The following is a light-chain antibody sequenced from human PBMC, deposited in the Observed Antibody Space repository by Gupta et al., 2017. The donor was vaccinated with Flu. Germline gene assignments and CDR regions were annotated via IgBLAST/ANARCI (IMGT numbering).Light chain of an antibody. CDR2: GAS. CDR1: QTLRSSD. CDR3: QQYGNSPRT. J-gene: IGKJ1*01. V-gene: IGKV3-20*01. Sequence: GTPPLSPGAGAPLSCRASQTLRSSDLGWYQQKPGQSPRFLIYGASNRASGVPDRFSASGSGTDFTLTINELEPEDFAVYFCQQYGNSPRTFGQGTKVEVK.